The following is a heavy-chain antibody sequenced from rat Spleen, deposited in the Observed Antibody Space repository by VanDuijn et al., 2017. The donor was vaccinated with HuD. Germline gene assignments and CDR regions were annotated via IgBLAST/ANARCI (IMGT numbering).Heavy chain of an antibody. Sequence: QVQLKESGPGLVQPSQTLSLTCTVSGFSLTSYHVSWVRQPPGKGLEWMGVIWTVGSTAYNSLLKSRLSITRDISKSQVFLKMNSLQTEDTATYYCARANRDSYAHFDYWGQGVMVTVSS. D-gene: IGHD1-12*01. J-gene: IGHJ2*01. CDR3: ARANRDSYAHFDY. CDR2: IWTVGST. V-gene: IGHV2-43*01. CDR1: GFSLTSYH.